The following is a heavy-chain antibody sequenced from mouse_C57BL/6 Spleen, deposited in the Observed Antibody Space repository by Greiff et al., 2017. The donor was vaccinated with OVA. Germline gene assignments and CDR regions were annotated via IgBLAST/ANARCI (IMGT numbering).Heavy chain of an antibody. CDR2: INPYNGGT. CDR3: ASAYYYAMDY. CDR1: GYTFTDYY. V-gene: IGHV1-19*01. J-gene: IGHJ4*01. Sequence: VQLKQSGPVLVKPGASVKMSCKASGYTFTDYYMNWVKQSHGKSLEWIGVINPYNGGTSYNQKFKGKATLTVDKSSSTAYMELNSLTSEDSAVYYCASAYYYAMDYWGQGTSVTVSS.